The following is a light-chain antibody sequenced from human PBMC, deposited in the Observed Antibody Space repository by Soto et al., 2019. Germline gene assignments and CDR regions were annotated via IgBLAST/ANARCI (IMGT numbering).Light chain of an antibody. CDR2: LGS. CDR1: QSLLHSNGYNY. CDR3: MQALQTPWT. V-gene: IGKV2-28*01. Sequence: DIVMTQSPLSLPVTPGEPASISCRSSQSLLHSNGYNYLDWYLQKPGQSPQLLIYLGSNRASGVPDRFSGSGSSTYLTLKISRVEAEDVGVYYCMQALQTPWTFGQGTKVEIK. J-gene: IGKJ1*01.